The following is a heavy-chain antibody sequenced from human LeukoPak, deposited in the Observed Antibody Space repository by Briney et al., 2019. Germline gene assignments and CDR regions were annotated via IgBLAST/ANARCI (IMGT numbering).Heavy chain of an antibody. J-gene: IGHJ4*02. D-gene: IGHD7-27*01. CDR1: GFTFSTYG. Sequence: GGSLRLSCAASGFTFSTYGMHWVRQAPGKGLEWVAFIWDDGRNEHYADSVKGRFTISRDNSKNTLYLQMNSLRPDDTAVYYCAKDMWGSLYYWGQGTLVTVSS. CDR3: AKDMWGSLYY. V-gene: IGHV3-30*02. CDR2: IWDDGRNE.